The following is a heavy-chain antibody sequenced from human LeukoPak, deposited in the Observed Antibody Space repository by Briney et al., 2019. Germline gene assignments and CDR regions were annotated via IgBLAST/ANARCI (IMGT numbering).Heavy chain of an antibody. CDR2: KYYSGSA. V-gene: IGHV4-61*01. J-gene: IGHJ6*04. Sequence: PSETLSLTCNVSGVSVSDGRYYWTWLRQHPGKGLEWIGYKYYSGSAKYNPSLKSRLTISIDTSKNQFSLKLGSVTAADTAVYYCARRVVLLAVDVWGKGTTVTVSS. CDR1: GVSVSDGRYY. D-gene: IGHD3-3*01. CDR3: ARRVVLLAVDV.